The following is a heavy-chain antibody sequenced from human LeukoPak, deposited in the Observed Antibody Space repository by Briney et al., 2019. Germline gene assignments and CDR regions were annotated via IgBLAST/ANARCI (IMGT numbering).Heavy chain of an antibody. CDR1: GLTFSSYG. CDR2: ISGDGKDR. CDR3: ARDRYVYCGGDCLDAFDL. V-gene: IGHV3-23*01. J-gene: IGHJ3*01. Sequence: GGTLRLSCAASGLTFSSYGMSWVRQAPGKGLQWVSAISGDGKDRDYPDSVKGRFTISRDNSKNTLYLQMDSLRAEDTAVYYCARDRYVYCGGDCLDAFDLWGQGTMVTVSS. D-gene: IGHD2-21*02.